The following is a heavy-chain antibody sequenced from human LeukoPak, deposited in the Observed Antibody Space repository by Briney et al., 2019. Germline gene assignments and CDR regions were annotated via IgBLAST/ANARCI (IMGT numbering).Heavy chain of an antibody. CDR2: ISYDGSIK. J-gene: IGHJ4*01. Sequence: PGTSLRLSCAASEFTFSHYAMHWVRQAPGKGLEWVAVISYDGSIKYYADSVKGRFTIPRDNSKNTLYLQTNSLRTDDTAVYYCARGLVSGSQRGYFDYWGHGALVTVSS. CDR1: EFTFSHYA. CDR3: ARGLVSGSQRGYFDY. D-gene: IGHD1-26*01. V-gene: IGHV3-30-3*01.